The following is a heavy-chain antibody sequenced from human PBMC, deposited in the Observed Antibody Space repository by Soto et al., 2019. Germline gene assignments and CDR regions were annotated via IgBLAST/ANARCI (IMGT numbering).Heavy chain of an antibody. CDR2: MTYDGATE. CDR1: GFTFSDYV. D-gene: IGHD3-3*02. CDR3: ARVRLSIAVNDALDV. V-gene: IGHV3-30*14. Sequence: QVRLVESGGGVVQPGTSLRLSCAASGFTFSDYVIHWVRQAAGKGLEWVASMTYDGATEYYADSVKGRFTVSRDNSKRALYLQMNSLRPDDTAVYYCARVRLSIAVNDALDVWGQGTTVTVSS. J-gene: IGHJ3*01.